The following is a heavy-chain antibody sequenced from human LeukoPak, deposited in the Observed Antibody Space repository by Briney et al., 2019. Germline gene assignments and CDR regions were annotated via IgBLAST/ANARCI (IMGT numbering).Heavy chain of an antibody. J-gene: IGHJ6*03. V-gene: IGHV1-8*03. CDR1: GYTFTSYD. CDR2: MNPNSGNT. Sequence: ASVKVSCKASGYTFTSYDINWVRQATGQGLEWMGWMNPNSGNTGYAQKFQGRVTITRNTSISTAYMELSSLRSEDTAVYYCARGNDYHYYVDVWGKGTTVTVSS. CDR3: ARGNDYHYYVDV.